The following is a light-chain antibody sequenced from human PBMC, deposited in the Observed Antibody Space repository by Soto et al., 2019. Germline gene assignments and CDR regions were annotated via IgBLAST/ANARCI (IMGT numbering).Light chain of an antibody. CDR1: SSDVGGYNY. CDR3: SSYTSNTTPV. V-gene: IGLV2-14*01. Sequence: QSALTQAASVSGSPGQSITISCTGTSSDVGGYNYVSWYQQHPGKAPKLMIYDVSHRPSGVSNRFSGSKSGNTASLTISGLQAEDEADYYCSSYTSNTTPVFGTGTKVTVL. J-gene: IGLJ1*01. CDR2: DVS.